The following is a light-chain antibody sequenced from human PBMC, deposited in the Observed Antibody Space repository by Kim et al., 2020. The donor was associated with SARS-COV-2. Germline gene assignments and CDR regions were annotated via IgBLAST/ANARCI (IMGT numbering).Light chain of an antibody. V-gene: IGKV1-5*01. CDR2: LVS. Sequence: TLSASVGDTVTITCRASQSITSGLAWYQQKPGKAPKLLIYLVSNLDSGVPSRFSGSGSGTQFTLTISSLQPDDFATYYYQQHNGYFGGWTKVDIK. J-gene: IGKJ4*01. CDR1: QSITSG. CDR3: QQHNGY.